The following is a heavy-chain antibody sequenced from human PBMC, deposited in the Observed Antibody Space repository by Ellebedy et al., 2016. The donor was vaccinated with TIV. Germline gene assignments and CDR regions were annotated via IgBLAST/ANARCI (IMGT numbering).Heavy chain of an antibody. D-gene: IGHD5-12*01. Sequence: GESLKISCAASGFTFTTYWMSWVRQAPGKGLASVANMNQVGSEKYYVDSVKCRFTISRDNAQNSLYLHMNNLRAEDTAVYYCARDPNSPGDTGYGDYWGQGVVVTVST. CDR2: MNQVGSEK. CDR1: GFTFTTYW. CDR3: ARDPNSPGDTGYGDY. V-gene: IGHV3-7*03. J-gene: IGHJ4*02.